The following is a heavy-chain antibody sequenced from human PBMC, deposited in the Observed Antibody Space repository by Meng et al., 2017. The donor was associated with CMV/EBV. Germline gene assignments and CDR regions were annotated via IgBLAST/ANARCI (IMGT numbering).Heavy chain of an antibody. CDR2: IYYSGST. V-gene: IGHV4-59*01. J-gene: IGHJ6*02. CDR3: ARDAGYYGMDV. Sequence: SETLSLTCTVSGGSISSYYWSWIRQPPGKGLEWIGYIYYSGSTNYNPSPKSRVTISVDTSKNQFSLKLSSVTAADTAVYYCARDAGYYGMDVWGQGTTVTVSS. CDR1: GGSISSYY.